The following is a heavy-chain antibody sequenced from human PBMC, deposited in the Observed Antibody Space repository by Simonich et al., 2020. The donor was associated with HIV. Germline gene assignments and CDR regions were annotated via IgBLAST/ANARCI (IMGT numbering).Heavy chain of an antibody. J-gene: IGHJ4*02. CDR3: ARRTGYDLDY. V-gene: IGHV4-34*01. CDR2: INHSGST. CDR1: GGSFSGYY. Sequence: QVHLQQWGAGLLKPSETLSLTCAVYGGSFSGYYWSWIRQPPGKGLEWIGEINHSGSTDYNPSLKSRVTISVDTSKNQFSLKLSSVTAADTALYSWARRTGYDLDYWGQGTLVTVSS. D-gene: IGHD5-12*01.